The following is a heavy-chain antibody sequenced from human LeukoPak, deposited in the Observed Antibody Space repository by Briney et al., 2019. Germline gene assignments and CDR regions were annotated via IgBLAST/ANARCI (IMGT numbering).Heavy chain of an antibody. CDR3: ARASGGSWETLDY. J-gene: IGHJ4*02. V-gene: IGHV1-2*02. Sequence: ASVKVSCKATGYTFTGYYMHWVRQAPGQGLEWMGWINPNSGGTNYAQKFQGRVTMTRDTSISTAYMELSRLRSDDTAVYYCARASGGSWETLDYWGQGTLVTVSS. CDR1: GYTFTGYY. CDR2: INPNSGGT. D-gene: IGHD2-15*01.